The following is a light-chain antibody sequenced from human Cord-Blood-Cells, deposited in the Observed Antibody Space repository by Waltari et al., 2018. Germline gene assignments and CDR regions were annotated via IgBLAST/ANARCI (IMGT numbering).Light chain of an antibody. J-gene: IGLJ3*02. CDR1: SSDVGSYNL. CDR3: CSYAGSSTFWV. Sequence: QSALTQPASVSGSPGQSITISCTGTSSDVGSYNLVSWYQQHPGKAPKLMIYEGSKRPSWVSNRFSGSKSGNPASLTISGLQADDEADYYCCSYAGSSTFWVFGGGTKLTVL. V-gene: IGLV2-23*03. CDR2: EGS.